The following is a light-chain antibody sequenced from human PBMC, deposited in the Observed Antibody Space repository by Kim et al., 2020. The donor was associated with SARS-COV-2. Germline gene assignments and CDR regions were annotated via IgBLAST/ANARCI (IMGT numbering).Light chain of an antibody. J-gene: IGLJ2*01. CDR2: GKN. Sequence: SSELTQDPAVSVALGQTVRITCQGDSLRSYYATWYQQKPGQAPILVIYGKNNRPSGTPDRFSGSSSGNTASLTITGTQAGDEADYYCNSRDSNDNVVFGGGTKLTVL. CDR3: NSRDSNDNVV. V-gene: IGLV3-19*01. CDR1: SLRSYY.